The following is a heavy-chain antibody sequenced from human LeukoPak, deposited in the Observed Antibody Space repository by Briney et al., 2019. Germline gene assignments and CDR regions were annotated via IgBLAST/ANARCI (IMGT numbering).Heavy chain of an antibody. V-gene: IGHV3-7*01. Sequence: GGSLRLSCAASGFTFSSHWMSWVRQAPGKGLEWVANIKQDGSEKYYVDSVKGRFTISRDNAKNSLYLQMNSLRAEDTAVYYCARDRGMGAGRPPKYYFDYWGQGTLVTVSS. J-gene: IGHJ4*02. CDR2: IKQDGSEK. CDR1: GFTFSSHW. CDR3: ARDRGMGAGRPPKYYFDY. D-gene: IGHD1-26*01.